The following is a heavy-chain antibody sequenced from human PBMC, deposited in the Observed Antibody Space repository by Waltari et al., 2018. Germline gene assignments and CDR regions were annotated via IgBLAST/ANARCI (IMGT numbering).Heavy chain of an antibody. Sequence: QVQLVQSGAEVKKPGSSVKVSCKASGGTFSSYAISWVRQAPGQGLEWMGGIIPIFGTANYAQKFQGRVTITTDESTSTAYMELSSLRSEDTAVYYCARDHCSSTSCYDYYYGMDVWGQGTTVTVSS. CDR2: IIPIFGTA. CDR3: ARDHCSSTSCYDYYYGMDV. D-gene: IGHD2-2*01. V-gene: IGHV1-69*05. CDR1: GGTFSSYA. J-gene: IGHJ6*02.